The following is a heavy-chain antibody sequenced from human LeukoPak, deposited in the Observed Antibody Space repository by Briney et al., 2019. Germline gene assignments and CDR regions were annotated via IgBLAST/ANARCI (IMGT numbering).Heavy chain of an antibody. Sequence: GGSLRLSCAASGFIFSQYSMNWVRQAPGKGLEWVANIKQDGSQKYYVDSVKGRFSISRDNAKNSLYLQMNSLRAEDTAVYYCARGVPYASWSGPHYSDYWGQGTLVTVSS. CDR3: ARGVPYASWSGPHYSDY. CDR1: GFIFSQYS. J-gene: IGHJ4*02. CDR2: IKQDGSQK. D-gene: IGHD3-3*01. V-gene: IGHV3-7*01.